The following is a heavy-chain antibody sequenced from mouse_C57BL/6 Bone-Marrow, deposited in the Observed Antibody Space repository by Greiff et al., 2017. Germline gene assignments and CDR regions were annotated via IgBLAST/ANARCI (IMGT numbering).Heavy chain of an antibody. D-gene: IGHD3-1*01. CDR3: ARHPLGAY. CDR2: INPNNGGI. V-gene: IGHV1-26*01. J-gene: IGHJ3*01. Sequence: VQLQQSGPELVKPGASVKISCKASGYTFTDYYMNWVKQSHGKSLEWIGDINPNNGGISYNQKFKGKATLTVDKSSSTAYMELRSLTSEDSAVYYWARHPLGAYWGQGTMVTVSA. CDR1: GYTFTDYY.